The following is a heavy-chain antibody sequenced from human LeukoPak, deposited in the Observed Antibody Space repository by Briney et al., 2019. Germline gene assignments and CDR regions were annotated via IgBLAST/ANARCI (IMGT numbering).Heavy chain of an antibody. CDR3: ARGAPDSYDSSGYYQVGYFDL. D-gene: IGHD3-22*01. J-gene: IGHJ2*01. CDR1: GYTFTSYG. V-gene: IGHV1-18*01. CDR2: ISAYNGNT. Sequence: GASVKVSCKASGYTFTSYGISWVRQAPGQGLEWMGWISAYNGNTNHAQKLQGRVTMTTDTSTSTVYMELSSLRSEDTAVYYCARGAPDSYDSSGYYQVGYFDLWGRGTLVTVSS.